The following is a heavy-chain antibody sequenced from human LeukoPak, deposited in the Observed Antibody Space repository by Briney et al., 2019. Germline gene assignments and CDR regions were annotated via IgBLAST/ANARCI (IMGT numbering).Heavy chain of an antibody. J-gene: IGHJ4*02. CDR1: GYTFTSYG. CDR3: ARGEVPPHYFDS. V-gene: IGHV1-69*13. Sequence: SVKVSCKASGYTFTSYGISWVRQAPGQGLEWMGGIIPIFGTANYAQRFQGRVTITADESTTTAYMEVNSLRSEDTAVYYCARGEVPPHYFDSWGQGTLVTVSS. CDR2: IIPIFGTA.